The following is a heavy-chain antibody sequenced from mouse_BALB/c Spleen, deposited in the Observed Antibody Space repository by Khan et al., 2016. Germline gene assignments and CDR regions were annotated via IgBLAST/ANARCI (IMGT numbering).Heavy chain of an antibody. V-gene: IGHV5-4*02. J-gene: IGHJ1*01. CDR3: ARTCGNYGYFDV. CDR2: ISDGGSYT. D-gene: IGHD1-1*02. Sequence: EVELVESGGGLVKPGGSLKLSCAASGFTFSDYYMYWVRQTPEKRLEWVATISDGGSYTYYPDSVKGRFTISRDNAKNNLYLQMSSLKSEDTAMXCCARTCGNYGYFDVWGAGTTVTVSS. CDR1: GFTFSDYY.